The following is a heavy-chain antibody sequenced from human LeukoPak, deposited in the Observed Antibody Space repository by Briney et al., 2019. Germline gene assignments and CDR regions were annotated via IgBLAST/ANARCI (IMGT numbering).Heavy chain of an antibody. CDR1: GYTFSSYA. V-gene: IGHV1-18*01. D-gene: IGHD6-13*01. J-gene: IGHJ6*03. Sequence: GASVKVSCKASGYTFSSYAISWVRQAPGQGLEWMVWISAYNGNTNYAQKFQGRVTITADKSTSTAYMELSSLRSEDTAVYYCATGEQLAYYYYYMDVWGKGTTVTVSS. CDR2: ISAYNGNT. CDR3: ATGEQLAYYYYYMDV.